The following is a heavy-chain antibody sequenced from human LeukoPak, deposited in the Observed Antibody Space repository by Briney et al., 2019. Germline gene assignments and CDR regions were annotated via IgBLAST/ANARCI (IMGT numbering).Heavy chain of an antibody. CDR2: TYYRSKWYN. J-gene: IGHJ5*02. V-gene: IGHV6-1*01. D-gene: IGHD1-26*01. CDR1: GDSVSRNSAG. Sequence: SQSLSLTCALSGDSVSRNSAGWNWIRQSPWRGLEWLVRTYYRSKWYNDYAVSVKSRILINPDTSKNQFSLQLNSVTPEDTAVYYCAREVGATYNWFDPWGQGTLVTVSS. CDR3: AREVGATYNWFDP.